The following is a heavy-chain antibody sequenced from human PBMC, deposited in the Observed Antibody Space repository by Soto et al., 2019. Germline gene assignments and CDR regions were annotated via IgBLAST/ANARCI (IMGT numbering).Heavy chain of an antibody. D-gene: IGHD3-10*01. V-gene: IGHV4-31*03. CDR2: IYYSGST. Sequence: QVQLQESGPGLVKPSQTLSLTCTVSGGSISSGGYYWSWIRQHPGKGLEWIGYIYYSGSTYYNPSLKSRVTISVDTSKNQFSLKLSSVTAADTAVYYCARDQGFGGYYYYYGMDVWGQGTTVTVSS. CDR1: GGSISSGGYY. CDR3: ARDQGFGGYYYYYGMDV. J-gene: IGHJ6*02.